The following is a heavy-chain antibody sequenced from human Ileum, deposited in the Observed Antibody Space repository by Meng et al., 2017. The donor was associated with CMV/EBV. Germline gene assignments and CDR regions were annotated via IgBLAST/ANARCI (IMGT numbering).Heavy chain of an antibody. V-gene: IGHV3-74*03. D-gene: IGHD4-17*01. Sequence: RLYFAASGFTFSRYWMQWVRQAPGKGLVWASHITSDGSTTTYADSVKGRFTISRDNAKNTLYLQMHSLRADDTAVYYCVRDNYGVDYWGQGTLVTVSS. CDR2: ITSDGSTT. CDR3: VRDNYGVDY. J-gene: IGHJ4*02. CDR1: GFTFSRYW.